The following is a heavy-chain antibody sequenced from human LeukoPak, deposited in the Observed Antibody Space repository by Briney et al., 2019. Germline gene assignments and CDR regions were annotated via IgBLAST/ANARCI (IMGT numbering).Heavy chain of an antibody. D-gene: IGHD3-9*01. CDR1: GFTFSSYS. Sequence: PGGSLRLSCAASGFTFSSYSMNWVRQAPGKGLEWVSSISSSSSYIYYADSVKGRFTISRDNAKNSLYLQMNSLRAEDTAVYYCARDRGYDILTGYLDYWGQGTLVTVSS. CDR2: ISSSSSYI. CDR3: ARDRGYDILTGYLDY. V-gene: IGHV3-21*01. J-gene: IGHJ4*02.